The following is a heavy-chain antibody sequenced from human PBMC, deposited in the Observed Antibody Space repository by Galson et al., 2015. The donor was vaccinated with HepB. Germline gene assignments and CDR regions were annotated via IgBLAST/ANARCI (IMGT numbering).Heavy chain of an antibody. CDR3: ARERGNSGTYTH. CDR2: INPNSGSS. J-gene: IGHJ4*02. V-gene: IGHV7-4-1*02. Sequence: SVKVSCKASGYSFNRFAIHWVRQAPGQGLEWMGWINPNSGSSTYAQGFTGRFVFSSDTSVSTAYLQISSLEAEDTALYYCARERGNSGTYTHWGQGALVTVPS. D-gene: IGHD1-26*01. CDR1: GYSFNRFA.